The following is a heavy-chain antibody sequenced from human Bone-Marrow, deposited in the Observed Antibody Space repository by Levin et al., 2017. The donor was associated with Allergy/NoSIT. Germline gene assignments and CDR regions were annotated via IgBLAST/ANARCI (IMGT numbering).Heavy chain of an antibody. J-gene: IGHJ5*02. V-gene: IGHV3-30*18. CDR3: AKDFTGEDDT. CDR2: ISHDGGHK. D-gene: IGHD7-27*01. CDR1: TVNFDTYA. Sequence: GGSLRLSCIISTVNFDTYAMHWVRQAPGKGLEWVALISHDGGHKSYAESVKGRFTISRDISKNTVSLQMNNLRPADTAIYYCAKDFTGEDDTWGQGTLVTVSS.